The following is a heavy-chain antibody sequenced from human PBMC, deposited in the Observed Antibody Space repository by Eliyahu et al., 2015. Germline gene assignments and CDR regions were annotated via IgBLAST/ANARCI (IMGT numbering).Heavy chain of an antibody. CDR1: GFXFSSYA. D-gene: IGHD5-12*01. CDR3: AKGALGYSGYDNPGEIWTTVTPAFDY. CDR2: ISGSGGST. J-gene: IGHJ4*02. V-gene: IGHV3-23*01. Sequence: EVQLLESGGGLVXPGGSLRLSCAASGFXFSSYAMXWVRXAPGKGLEWVSAISGSGGSTYYADSVKGRFTISRDNSKNTLYLQMNSLRAEDTAVYYCAKGALGYSGYDNPGEIWTTVTPAFDYWGQGTLVTVSS.